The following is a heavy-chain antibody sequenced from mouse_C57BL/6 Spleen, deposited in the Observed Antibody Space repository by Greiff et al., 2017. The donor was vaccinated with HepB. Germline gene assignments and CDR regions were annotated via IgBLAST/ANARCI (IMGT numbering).Heavy chain of an antibody. Sequence: EVQLQESGPELVKPGASVKISCKASGYSFTDYNMNWVKQSNGKSLEWIGVINPNYGTTSYNQKFKGKATLTVDQSSSTAYMQLNSLTSEDSAVYYCARQDYYYGSNPYYYAMDYWGQGTSVTVSS. J-gene: IGHJ4*01. CDR3: ARQDYYYGSNPYYYAMDY. V-gene: IGHV1-39*01. D-gene: IGHD1-1*01. CDR2: INPNYGTT. CDR1: GYSFTDYN.